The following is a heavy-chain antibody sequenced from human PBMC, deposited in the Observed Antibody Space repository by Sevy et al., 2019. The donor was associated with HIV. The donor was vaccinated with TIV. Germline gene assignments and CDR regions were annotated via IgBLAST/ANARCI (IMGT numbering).Heavy chain of an antibody. J-gene: IGHJ4*02. CDR1: GFTFDDYA. D-gene: IGHD5-12*01. CDR2: ITRNSYEAYGGPT. V-gene: IGHV3-49*03. CDR3: ARGLATADTPEYYFDS. Sequence: GGSLRLSCTTSGFTFDDYAMSWFRQAPGKGLEWVAFITRNSYEAYGGPTHYAASVKGRFIISRDDSKSIAYLQMNSLKSEDTAVYYCARGLATADTPEYYFDSWGQGTLVTVSS.